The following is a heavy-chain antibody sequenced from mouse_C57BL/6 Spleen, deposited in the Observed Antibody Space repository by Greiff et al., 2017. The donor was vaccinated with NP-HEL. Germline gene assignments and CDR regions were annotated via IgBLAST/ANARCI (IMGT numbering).Heavy chain of an antibody. J-gene: IGHJ4*01. CDR1: GYAFSSSW. Sequence: QVQLQQSGPELVKPGASVKISCKASGYAFSSSWMNWVKQRPGKGLEGIGRIYPGDGDTNYNGKFKGKATLTADKSSSTAYMQLSSPTSEDSAVYFCARQIYYYGSSYDYYAMDYWGQGTSVTVSS. CDR2: IYPGDGDT. CDR3: ARQIYYYGSSYDYYAMDY. V-gene: IGHV1-82*01. D-gene: IGHD1-1*01.